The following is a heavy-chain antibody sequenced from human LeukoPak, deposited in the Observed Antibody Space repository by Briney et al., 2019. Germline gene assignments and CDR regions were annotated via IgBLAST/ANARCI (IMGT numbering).Heavy chain of an antibody. D-gene: IGHD3-10*01. CDR2: IDPSDSYT. CDR3: ARVARITMVRGVIIRGFDP. Sequence: GESLQISCKGSGYSFTSYWISWVRQMPGTGLEWMGRIDPSDSYTNYSPSFQGHVTISADKSISTAYLQWSSLKASDTAMYYCARVARITMVRGVIIRGFDPLGPGTLVTVSS. V-gene: IGHV5-10-1*01. J-gene: IGHJ5*02. CDR1: GYSFTSYW.